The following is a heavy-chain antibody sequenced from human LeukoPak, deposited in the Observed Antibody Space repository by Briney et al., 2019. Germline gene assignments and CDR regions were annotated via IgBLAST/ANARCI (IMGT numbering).Heavy chain of an antibody. J-gene: IGHJ4*02. CDR1: GFTFSSYA. Sequence: GGSLRLSCAASGFTFSSYAMHWVRQAPGKGLEWGAVISYDGSNKYYADSVKGRFTISRDNSKNTLYLQMNSLRAEDTAVYYCARGGGYSYGYDNTFDYWGQGTLVTVSS. D-gene: IGHD5-18*01. CDR2: ISYDGSNK. V-gene: IGHV3-30*01. CDR3: ARGGGYSYGYDNTFDY.